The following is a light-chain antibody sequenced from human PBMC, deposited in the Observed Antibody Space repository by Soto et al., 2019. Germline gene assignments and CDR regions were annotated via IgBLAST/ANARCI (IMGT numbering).Light chain of an antibody. J-gene: IGKJ4*01. CDR3: QQGHSFPLT. Sequence: DIQLTQSPSFLSASVGDRVTITCRASQYITSYLAWYQQKPGKAPKLLIYAASTLQSGVPSRFSGSGSGTEFTLTISSLQPEDFATYYCQQGHSFPLTFGGGTKVDIK. V-gene: IGKV1-9*01. CDR2: AAS. CDR1: QYITSY.